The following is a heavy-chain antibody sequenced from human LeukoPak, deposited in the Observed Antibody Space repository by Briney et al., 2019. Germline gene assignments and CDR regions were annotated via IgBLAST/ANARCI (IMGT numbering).Heavy chain of an antibody. CDR2: IYSGGST. V-gene: IGHV3-66*01. J-gene: IGHJ4*02. CDR3: ARDTPIKGTDY. Sequence: GGSLRLSCAASGFTVSSNYMSWVRQAPGKGLEWVSVIYSGGSTYYADSVKGRFTISRDNSKNTLHLQMSSLRAEDTAVYYCARDTPIKGTDYWGQGTLVTVSS. CDR1: GFTVSSNY. D-gene: IGHD1-14*01.